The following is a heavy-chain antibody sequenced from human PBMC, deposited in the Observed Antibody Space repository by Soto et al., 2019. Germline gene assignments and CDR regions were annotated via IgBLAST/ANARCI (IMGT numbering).Heavy chain of an antibody. Sequence: SETLSLTCTVSGGSISSYYWSWIRQPPGKGLEWIGYIYYSGSTNYNPSLKSRVTISVDTSKNQFSLKLSSVTAADTAVYYCARRGSSSNGYSFDYWGQGTLVTVSS. V-gene: IGHV4-59*08. CDR3: ARRGSSSNGYSFDY. CDR2: IYYSGST. D-gene: IGHD6-6*01. CDR1: GGSISSYY. J-gene: IGHJ4*02.